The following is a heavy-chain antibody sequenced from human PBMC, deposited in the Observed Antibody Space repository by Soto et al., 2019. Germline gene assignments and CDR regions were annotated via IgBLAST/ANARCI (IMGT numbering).Heavy chain of an antibody. CDR2: INAGNGNT. D-gene: IGHD3-22*01. CDR1: GYTFTSYA. V-gene: IGHV1-3*01. J-gene: IGHJ4*02. CDR3: ARVPGDYYDSSGYEYYFDY. Sequence: QVQLVQSGAEVKKPGASVKVSCKASGYTFTSYAMHWVRQAPGQRLEWMGWINAGNGNTKYAQKFQGRVTITRDTSASTAYMELRSLRSEGTAVYYCARVPGDYYDSSGYEYYFDYWGQGTLVTVSS.